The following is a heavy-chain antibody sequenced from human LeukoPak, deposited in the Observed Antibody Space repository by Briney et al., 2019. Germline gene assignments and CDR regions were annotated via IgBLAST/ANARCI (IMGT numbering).Heavy chain of an antibody. D-gene: IGHD5-12*01. CDR2: IYFSGNT. CDR1: GGSIIGSY. CDR3: ARHSGYETD. Sequence: SETLSLTCTVSGGSIIGSYWSWIRQPPGKGLEWIGYIYFSGNTKYSPSLKSRVTISVDTSKNQFSLNLASVTAADTAVYFCARHSGYETDWGQGTLVTVSS. V-gene: IGHV4-59*08. J-gene: IGHJ4*02.